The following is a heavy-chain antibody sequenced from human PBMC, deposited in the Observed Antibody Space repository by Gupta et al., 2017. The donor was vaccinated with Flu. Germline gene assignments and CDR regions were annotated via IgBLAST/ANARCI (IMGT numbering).Heavy chain of an antibody. CDR2: IKQDGSEK. Sequence: EVHLVESGGGLVQPGGSLRLSCAASGFTFSSYWMSWVRQAPGKGLEWVANIKQDGSEKYYVDSVKGRFTVSRDNAKNSLYLQMNSLRAEDTAVYYCARDLPAAAAGMWDYFDYWGQGTLVTVSS. CDR3: ARDLPAAAAGMWDYFDY. D-gene: IGHD6-13*01. V-gene: IGHV3-7*01. CDR1: GFTFSSYW. J-gene: IGHJ4*02.